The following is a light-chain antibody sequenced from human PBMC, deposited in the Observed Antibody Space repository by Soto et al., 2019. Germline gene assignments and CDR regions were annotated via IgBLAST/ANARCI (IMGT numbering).Light chain of an antibody. V-gene: IGKV3-20*01. Sequence: EIVLTQSPGTLSLSPGERATLSCRASQSLTSSYIAWYQQKPGQAPRLLISGAANSATGIPDRFSGSGSGTDFTLTISRVEPEDFAVYYCQQYAGSVFTFGPGTKVDIK. CDR2: GAA. J-gene: IGKJ3*01. CDR1: QSLTSSY. CDR3: QQYAGSVFT.